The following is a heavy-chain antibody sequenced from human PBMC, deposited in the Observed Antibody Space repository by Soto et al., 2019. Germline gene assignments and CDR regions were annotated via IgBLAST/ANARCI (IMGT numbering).Heavy chain of an antibody. CDR1: GGTFSSYA. CDR3: ATSRVEQYYFDY. Sequence: GASVKVSCKASGGTFSSYAISWVRQAPGQGLEWMGGIIPIFGTANYAQKFQGRVTITADESTSTAYMELSSLRSEDTAVYYCATSRVEQYYFDYWGQGTQVTVSS. CDR2: IIPIFGTA. V-gene: IGHV1-69*13. J-gene: IGHJ4*02.